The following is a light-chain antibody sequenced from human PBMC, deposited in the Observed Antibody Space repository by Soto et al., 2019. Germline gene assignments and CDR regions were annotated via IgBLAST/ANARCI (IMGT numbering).Light chain of an antibody. V-gene: IGKV3-15*01. CDR3: QQYNKWPYT. CDR2: GTS. J-gene: IGKJ2*01. CDR1: QSVGRN. Sequence: EIVMTQSPVALSVSPGESAALSCRASQSVGRNFAWYQQRPGQAPRVLIYGTSTRATGVPARFSGSGSGTDFTLTISSLHSEDFAVSYCQQYNKWPYTFGQGTRLEIK.